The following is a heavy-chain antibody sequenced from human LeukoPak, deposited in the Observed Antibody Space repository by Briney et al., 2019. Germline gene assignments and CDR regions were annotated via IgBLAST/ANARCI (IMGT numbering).Heavy chain of an antibody. D-gene: IGHD6-19*01. J-gene: IGHJ4*02. Sequence: GGSLRLSCIASGFAFNSYEMSWVRQAPGKGLEWVSYISSSGSIKHYADSVKGRFTISRDNAKNSLYLQMNSLRAEDTAVYYCARARYTSGWETLDYWGQGTLVTVSS. CDR1: GFAFNSYE. V-gene: IGHV3-48*03. CDR2: ISSSGSIK. CDR3: ARARYTSGWETLDY.